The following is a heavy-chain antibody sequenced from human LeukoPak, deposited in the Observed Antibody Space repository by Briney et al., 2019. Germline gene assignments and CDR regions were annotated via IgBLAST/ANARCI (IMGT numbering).Heavy chain of an antibody. Sequence: SETLSLTCTVSGGSISSYYWSWLRQPPGKGLEWVGYIYYSGSTNYNPSLKTRVTISVDTSKNQFSLKVSSVTAADTAAYYCARAYYYEGYYMDVWGKGTTVTISS. CDR3: ARAYYYEGYYMDV. D-gene: IGHD3-22*01. J-gene: IGHJ6*03. CDR1: GGSISSYY. V-gene: IGHV4-59*13. CDR2: IYYSGST.